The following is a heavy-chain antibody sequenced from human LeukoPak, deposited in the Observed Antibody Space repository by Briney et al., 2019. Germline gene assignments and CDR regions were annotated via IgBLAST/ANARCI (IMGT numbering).Heavy chain of an antibody. Sequence: ASVKVSCKASGYTFTSYYMHWVRQAPGQGLEWTGIINPSGGSTSYAQKFQGRVTMTRDTSTSIVYMELSSLRSEDTAVYYCARDYCSSTSCYMGRDYYYYGMDVWGKGTTVTVSS. CDR2: INPSGGST. CDR1: GYTFTSYY. V-gene: IGHV1-46*01. D-gene: IGHD2-2*02. CDR3: ARDYCSSTSCYMGRDYYYYGMDV. J-gene: IGHJ6*04.